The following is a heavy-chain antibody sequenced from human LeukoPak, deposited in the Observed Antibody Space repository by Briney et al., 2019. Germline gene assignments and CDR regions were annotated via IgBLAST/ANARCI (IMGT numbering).Heavy chain of an antibody. Sequence: GESLKISCKGSGYTFTNYWMAWVRQMPGKGLEWMGMIYPGDSDSRYSPSFHGQVTFSADKSISTAYLQWSSLKASDSAVYYCVRESGYISGWYPYWGQGTLVTVSS. J-gene: IGHJ4*02. CDR3: VRESGYISGWYPY. D-gene: IGHD6-19*01. V-gene: IGHV5-51*01. CDR1: GYTFTNYW. CDR2: IYPGDSDS.